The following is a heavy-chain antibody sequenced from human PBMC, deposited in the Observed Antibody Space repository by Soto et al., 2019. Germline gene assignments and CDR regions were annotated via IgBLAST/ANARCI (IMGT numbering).Heavy chain of an antibody. D-gene: IGHD6-13*01. V-gene: IGHV1-18*01. CDR2: INTYNGNT. CDR1: GYTFTSYG. Sequence: ASVKVSCKTFGYTFTSYGIGWARQAPGQGLEWMGWINTYNGNTNYAQNLQGRVTLTTDTSTSTAYMELRSLRSEDTAVYYCASNPTIAAAGTGAFDIWGQGTMVTV. CDR3: ASNPTIAAAGTGAFDI. J-gene: IGHJ3*02.